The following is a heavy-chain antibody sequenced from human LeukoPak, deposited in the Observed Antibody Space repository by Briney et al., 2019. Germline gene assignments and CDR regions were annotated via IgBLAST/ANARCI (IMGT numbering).Heavy chain of an antibody. CDR2: IYYSGST. Sequence: SETLSLTCTVSGGSISSSSYYWGWIRQPPGKGLEWIGSIYYSGSTYYNPSLKSRVTISVDTSKNQFSLKLSSVTAADTAVYYCARDISRGYNWFDPWGQGTLVTVSS. CDR1: GGSISSSSYY. CDR3: ARDISRGYNWFDP. V-gene: IGHV4-39*07. D-gene: IGHD6-25*01. J-gene: IGHJ5*02.